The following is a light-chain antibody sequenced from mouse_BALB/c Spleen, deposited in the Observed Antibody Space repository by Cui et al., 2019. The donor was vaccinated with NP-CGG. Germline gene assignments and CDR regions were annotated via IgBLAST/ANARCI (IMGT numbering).Light chain of an antibody. Sequence: QAVANQESLLTTSPGEKVTLTCRSSTGAVTTSNYANWVQQKPDHLFTGLIGGTNNRAPGVPARFSGSLIGDKAALTITGAQTEDEAIYFCALWYSNHWVFGGGTKLTVL. CDR2: GTN. CDR1: TGAVTTSNY. V-gene: IGLV1*01. J-gene: IGLJ1*01. CDR3: ALWYSNHWV.